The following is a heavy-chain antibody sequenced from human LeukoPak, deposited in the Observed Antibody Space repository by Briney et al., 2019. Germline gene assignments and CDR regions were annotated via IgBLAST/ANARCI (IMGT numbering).Heavy chain of an antibody. J-gene: IGHJ4*02. CDR2: NT. D-gene: IGHD3-22*01. Sequence: SETLSLTCTVSGASISSSTYYWGWIRQPPGKGLEWIGSNTYYNPSLKSRVTISVDTSKNQFSLKVRSLTAADTAVYYCASSYSSSDQKIDYWGQGILVTVSS. V-gene: IGHV4-39*01. CDR3: ASSYSSSDQKIDY. CDR1: GASISSSTYY.